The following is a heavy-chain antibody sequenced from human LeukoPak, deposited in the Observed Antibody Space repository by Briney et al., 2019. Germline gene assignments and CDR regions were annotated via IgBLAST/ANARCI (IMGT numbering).Heavy chain of an antibody. J-gene: IGHJ4*02. D-gene: IGHD4-17*01. CDR1: GGSFSGYY. V-gene: IGHV4-34*01. Sequence: PSETLSLTCAVYGGSFSGYYWSWIRQPPGKGLEWIGEINHSGSTNYNPSLKSRVTISVDTSKNQFSLKLSSVTAADTAVYYCARILNWVTTGDYWGQGTLVTVSS. CDR2: INHSGST. CDR3: ARILNWVTTGDY.